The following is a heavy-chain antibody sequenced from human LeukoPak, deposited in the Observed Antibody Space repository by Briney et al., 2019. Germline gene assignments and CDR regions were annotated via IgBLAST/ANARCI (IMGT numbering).Heavy chain of an antibody. Sequence: GGSLRLSCTASGFTFRDYYMNWIRQAPGKGLEWVSYISSSSSYTNYADSVKGRFTISRDNAKNSLYLQMNSLRAEDTAVYYCARVSQQLVPFDIWGQGTMVTVSS. CDR1: GFTFRDYY. V-gene: IGHV3-11*05. CDR3: ARVSQQLVPFDI. CDR2: ISSSSSYT. D-gene: IGHD6-13*01. J-gene: IGHJ3*02.